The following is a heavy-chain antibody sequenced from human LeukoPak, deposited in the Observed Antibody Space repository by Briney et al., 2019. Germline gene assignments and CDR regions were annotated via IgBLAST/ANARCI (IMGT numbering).Heavy chain of an antibody. D-gene: IGHD2-2*01. J-gene: IGHJ4*02. CDR2: INPNTGGT. V-gene: IGHV1-2*02. Sequence: ASVKVSCKASGYTFTDYHIHWVRQAPGQGLEWMGWINPNTGGTNYAQKFQGRVTMTRDTSISTAYMELSRLRSDDTAVFFCARGIVVVPAVPFDYWGQGTLVTVSS. CDR3: ARGIVVVPAVPFDY. CDR1: GYTFTDYH.